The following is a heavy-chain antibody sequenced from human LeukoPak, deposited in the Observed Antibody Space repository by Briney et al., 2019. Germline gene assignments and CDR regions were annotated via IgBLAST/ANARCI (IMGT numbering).Heavy chain of an antibody. CDR1: GGSISSSSYY. Sequence: SETLSLTCTVSGGSISSSSYYWGWIRQPPGKGLEWIGSIYYSGSTYYNPSIKSRVTISVDTSKNQFSLKLSCVTAADTAVYYCASGYFDYWGQGTLVTVSS. CDR2: IYYSGST. J-gene: IGHJ4*02. V-gene: IGHV4-39*01. CDR3: ASGYFDY.